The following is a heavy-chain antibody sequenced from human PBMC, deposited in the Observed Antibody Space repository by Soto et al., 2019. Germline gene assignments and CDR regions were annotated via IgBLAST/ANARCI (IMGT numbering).Heavy chain of an antibody. CDR1: GGSISSGDYY. CDR2: IYYSGST. V-gene: IGHV4-30-4*01. J-gene: IGHJ3*02. Sequence: SETLSLTCTVSGGSISSGDYYWSWIRQPPGKGLEWIGYIYYSGSTYYNPSLKSRVTISVDTSKNQFSLKLSSVTAADTAVYYFARDGYYYNRSGYYAFDIWVKGTMVTVSS. CDR3: ARDGYYYNRSGYYAFDI. D-gene: IGHD3-22*01.